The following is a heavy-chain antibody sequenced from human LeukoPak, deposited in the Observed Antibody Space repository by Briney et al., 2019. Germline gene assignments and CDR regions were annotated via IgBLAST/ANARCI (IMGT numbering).Heavy chain of an antibody. CDR2: INHRGST. CDR1: GGSFSGYY. V-gene: IGHV4-34*01. J-gene: IGHJ5*02. Sequence: SETLSLTCVVYGGSFSGYYWNWIRQSPGKGLEWIGEINHRGSTNYNPSLKRRVTISLDTSKNQFSLKLSSVTAADTAVYYCAKSLYGSGSYYNWFDPWGQGTLVTVSS. CDR3: AKSLYGSGSYYNWFDP. D-gene: IGHD3-10*01.